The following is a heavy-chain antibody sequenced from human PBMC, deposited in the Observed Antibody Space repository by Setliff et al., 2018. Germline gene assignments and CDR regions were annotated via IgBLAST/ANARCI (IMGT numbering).Heavy chain of an antibody. CDR3: ARHFRSSKVQFLEYLTDYYFDS. CDR2: IYYSGST. Sequence: LSLTCTVSDVSISSSSFYWAWIRQPPGKGLEWIGSIYYSGSTYYNPSLTSRVTISVDTSNNQFSLNLRSVTAADTAIYYCARHFRSSKVQFLEYLTDYYFDSWGQGTLVTV. J-gene: IGHJ4*02. D-gene: IGHD3-3*01. V-gene: IGHV4-39*01. CDR1: DVSISSSSFY.